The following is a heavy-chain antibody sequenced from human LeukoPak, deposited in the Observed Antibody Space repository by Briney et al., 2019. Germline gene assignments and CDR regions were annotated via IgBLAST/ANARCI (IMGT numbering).Heavy chain of an antibody. CDR2: IYSGGNT. J-gene: IGHJ4*02. CDR3: ARDFRFLDDY. CDR1: GFTVRSNY. Sequence: GGSLRLSCAASGFTVRSNYMSWVRQAPGKGLEWVSVIYSGGNTYYADSVKGRFTISRDNSKNTLFLQMNSLRAEDTAVYYCARDFRFLDDYWGQGTLVTVSS. D-gene: IGHD3-3*01. V-gene: IGHV3-53*01.